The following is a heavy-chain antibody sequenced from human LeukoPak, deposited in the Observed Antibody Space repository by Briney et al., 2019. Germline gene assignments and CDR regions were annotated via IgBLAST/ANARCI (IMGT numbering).Heavy chain of an antibody. Sequence: SETLSLTCAVYGGSFSGYYWSWIRQPPGKGLEWIGEINHSGSTNYNPSLKSRVTISVDTSKNQFSLKLSSVTAAGTAVYYCARGDPYYDILTGYPVRVFDYWGQGTLVTVSS. CDR3: ARGDPYYDILTGYPVRVFDY. CDR2: INHSGST. V-gene: IGHV4-34*01. J-gene: IGHJ4*02. CDR1: GGSFSGYY. D-gene: IGHD3-9*01.